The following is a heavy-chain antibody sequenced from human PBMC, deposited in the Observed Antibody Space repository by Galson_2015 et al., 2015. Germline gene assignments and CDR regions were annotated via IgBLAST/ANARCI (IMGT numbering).Heavy chain of an antibody. CDR1: GFTFSSYG. V-gene: IGHV3-30*03. D-gene: IGHD2-15*01. CDR2: ISNDGRSK. CDR3: ARARGGLPRDGFDI. J-gene: IGHJ3*02. Sequence: SLRLSCAASGFTFSSYGMHWVRQAPGKGLEWVAFISNDGRSKDHVESLKGRFTISRDNSKNTLYLQMNSLRAEDTAVYFCARARGGLPRDGFDIWGQGTMVTVSS.